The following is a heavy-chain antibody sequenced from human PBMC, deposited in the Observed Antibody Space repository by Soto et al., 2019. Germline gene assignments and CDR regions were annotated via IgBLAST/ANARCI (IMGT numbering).Heavy chain of an antibody. J-gene: IGHJ4*02. Sequence: QVQLVQSGAEVKKPGSSVKVSCKASGGTFSSYAISWVRQAPGQGLEWMGGIIPIFGTANYAQKFQGRVRTTADESRSTAYVEVSSWRSEDAGVYYCARGQKTYGGNAIMDYWGQGTLVTVSS. CDR2: IIPIFGTA. CDR1: GGTFSSYA. D-gene: IGHD4-17*01. CDR3: ARGQKTYGGNAIMDY. V-gene: IGHV1-69*12.